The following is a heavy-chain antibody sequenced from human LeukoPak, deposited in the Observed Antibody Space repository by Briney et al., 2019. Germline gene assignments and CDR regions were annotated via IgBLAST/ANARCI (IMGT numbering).Heavy chain of an antibody. CDR3: AKEYFRRTLYYFDY. V-gene: IGHV3-48*01. CDR1: GFTFSSYT. Sequence: GGSLRLSCAASGFTFSSYTMNWVRQAPGKGLEWVSYISSSSSTIYYADSVKGRFTISRDNAKNSLYLQMNSLRAEDTAVYYCAKEYFRRTLYYFDYWGQGTLVTVSS. J-gene: IGHJ4*02. CDR2: ISSSSSTI. D-gene: IGHD3-10*01.